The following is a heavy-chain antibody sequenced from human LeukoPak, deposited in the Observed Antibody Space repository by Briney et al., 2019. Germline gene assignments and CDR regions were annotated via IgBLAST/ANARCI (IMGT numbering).Heavy chain of an antibody. D-gene: IGHD1-26*01. Sequence: SEPLSLTCTVSGGSISSYHWSWPRQPPGKGLEGIGSIYYSGSPFHHPPPKRRITISVDTSKNQFSLKLSSVTAADTAVYYCAKILSGGSYRIDSWGQGTLVTVSS. CDR2: IYYSGSP. V-gene: IGHV4-59*05. CDR3: AKILSGGSYRIDS. CDR1: GGSISSYH. J-gene: IGHJ4*02.